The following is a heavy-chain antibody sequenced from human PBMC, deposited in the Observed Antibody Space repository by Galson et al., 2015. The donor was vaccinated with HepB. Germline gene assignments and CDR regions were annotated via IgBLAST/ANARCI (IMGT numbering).Heavy chain of an antibody. CDR1: GGAISSSSHY. J-gene: IGHJ4*02. D-gene: IGHD6-13*01. V-gene: IGHV4-39*01. CDR3: TSLAGEAAAFDY. CDR2: IYYSGTT. Sequence: SETLSLTCTVSGGAISSSSHYWGWIRQPPGEGLEWIGSIYYSGTTYYNPSLKSRLTISVDTSKKQFSLKLTSVTAADTAVYYCTSLAGEAAAFDYWGQGTLVTVSS.